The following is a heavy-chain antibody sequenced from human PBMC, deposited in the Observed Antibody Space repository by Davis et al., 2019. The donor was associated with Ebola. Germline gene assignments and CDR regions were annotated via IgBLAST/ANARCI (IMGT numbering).Heavy chain of an antibody. J-gene: IGHJ6*04. CDR3: ARDSIFGVVKGGFPDYGMDV. D-gene: IGHD3-3*01. CDR2: ISYDGSNK. Sequence: PGGSLRLSCAASGFTFNSYAMHWVRQAPGKGLEWVAFISYDGSNKYYADSVKGPFTISRDNSKNTLYLQMNSLRAEDTAVYYCARDSIFGVVKGGFPDYGMDVWGKGTTVTVSS. CDR1: GFTFNSYA. V-gene: IGHV3-30-3*01.